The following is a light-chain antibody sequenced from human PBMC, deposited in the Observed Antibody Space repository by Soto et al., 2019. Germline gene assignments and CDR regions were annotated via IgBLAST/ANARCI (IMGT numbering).Light chain of an antibody. V-gene: IGKV1-5*03. Sequence: DIQMTQSPSSLSASVGDRVTITCRASQDIRNDLGWYQQKPGKAPKLLIYKASTLKSGVQSRFSGSGSGTEFTLTISSLQPDDFATYYCKHYNSYSEAFGQGTKVDIK. CDR3: KHYNSYSEA. CDR1: QDIRND. J-gene: IGKJ1*01. CDR2: KAS.